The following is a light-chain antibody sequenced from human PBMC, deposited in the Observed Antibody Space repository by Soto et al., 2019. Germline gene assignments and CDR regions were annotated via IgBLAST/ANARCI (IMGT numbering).Light chain of an antibody. CDR2: GAS. J-gene: IGKJ5*01. CDR1: ERLSSVY. CDR3: QQYGGSPRIT. Sequence: EIVLTQSPGTLSLSPGERATLSCRASERLSSVYLAWYQQRPGQPPRLLIYGASNRATGIPDRFSGSGSGTDFTLIINRLEPEDVAIYYCQQYGGSPRITFGQGTRPE. V-gene: IGKV3-20*01.